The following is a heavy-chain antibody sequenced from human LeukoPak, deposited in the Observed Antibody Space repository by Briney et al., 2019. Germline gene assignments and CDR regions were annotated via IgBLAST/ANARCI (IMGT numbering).Heavy chain of an antibody. CDR2: IKSDGTYT. CDR3: VRESQFYYGY. V-gene: IGHV3-74*01. D-gene: IGHD5-24*01. J-gene: IGHJ4*02. CDR1: GFTFSRYW. Sequence: GGSLRLSCAASGFTFSRYWMHWVRQAPGKGRVWVSLIKSDGTYTSYEDSMKGRFTITRDNAKNTLCLQIKSLRGEDTAVYYCVRESQFYYGYWGQGTLVTVSS.